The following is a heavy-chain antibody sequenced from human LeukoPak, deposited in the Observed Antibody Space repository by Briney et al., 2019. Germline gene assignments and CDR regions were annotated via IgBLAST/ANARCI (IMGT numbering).Heavy chain of an antibody. CDR2: ISYDGSNK. D-gene: IGHD6-19*01. J-gene: IGHJ3*02. CDR1: GFTFSNYA. CDR3: ARDQWPIDTFDI. Sequence: GGTLRLFCAASGFTFSNYAMRGVREAPGKGGEGVAVISYDGSNKVYADSVKGRFTIYRDNSKNLLYLQLSSLRAEDTAVYYCARDQWPIDTFDIWGQGTMVTVSS. V-gene: IGHV3-30*04.